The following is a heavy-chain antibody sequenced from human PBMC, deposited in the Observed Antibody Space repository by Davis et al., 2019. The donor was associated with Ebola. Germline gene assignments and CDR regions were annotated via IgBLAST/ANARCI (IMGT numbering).Heavy chain of an antibody. CDR2: INPHNGNT. V-gene: IGHV1-18*04. CDR3: AGRLVGHNQPDY. D-gene: IGHD1-26*01. CDR1: GYTFTSYG. Sequence: AASVTVSCKASGYTFTSYGITWVRQAPAQGLEWMGWINPHNGNTNYAQNVQGRVTMTTDTSTSTAYVEVGILRYEDTAVYYCAGRLVGHNQPDYWGQGTLVTVSS. J-gene: IGHJ4*02.